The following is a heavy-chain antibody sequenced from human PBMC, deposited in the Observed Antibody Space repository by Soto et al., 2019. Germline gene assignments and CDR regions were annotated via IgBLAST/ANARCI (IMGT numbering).Heavy chain of an antibody. CDR2: IIPIFGTA. CDR1: GGTFSSYA. Sequence: QVQLVQSGAEVKKPGSLVKVSCKASGGTFSSYAISWVRQAPGQGLEWMGGIIPIFGTANYAQKFQGRVTITADKSTSTAYMELSSLRSEDTAVYYCARDRFIVGATAAYYYYYGMDVWGQGTTVTVSS. J-gene: IGHJ6*02. V-gene: IGHV1-69*06. D-gene: IGHD1-26*01. CDR3: ARDRFIVGATAAYYYYYGMDV.